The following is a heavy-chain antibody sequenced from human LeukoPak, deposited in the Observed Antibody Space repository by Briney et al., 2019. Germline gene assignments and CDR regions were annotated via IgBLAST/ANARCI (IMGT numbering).Heavy chain of an antibody. D-gene: IGHD6-13*01. J-gene: IGHJ5*01. V-gene: IGHV1-46*01. Sequence: ASVKVSCKASGYTFTSYYMHWVRQAPGQGLEWMGIINPSGGSTSYAQKFQGRVTMTRDTSISTAYMELSSLRSEDTAVYYCARGGVGIAAAGRWFDSWGQGTLVTVSS. CDR3: ARGGVGIAAAGRWFDS. CDR1: GYTFTSYY. CDR2: INPSGGST.